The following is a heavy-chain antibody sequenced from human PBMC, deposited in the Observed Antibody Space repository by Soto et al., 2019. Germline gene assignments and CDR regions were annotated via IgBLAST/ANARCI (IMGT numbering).Heavy chain of an antibody. V-gene: IGHV3-30-3*01. D-gene: IGHD1-26*01. CDR3: ARVLQGIVGATDY. CDR2: ISYDGSNK. J-gene: IGHJ4*02. Sequence: QVQLVESGGGVVQPGRSLRLSCAASGFTFSSYAMHWVRQAPGKGLEWVAVISYDGSNKYYADSVKGRFTISRDNSKNTLYLQMNSLRAEDTAVNYCARVLQGIVGATDYWGQGTLVTVSS. CDR1: GFTFSSYA.